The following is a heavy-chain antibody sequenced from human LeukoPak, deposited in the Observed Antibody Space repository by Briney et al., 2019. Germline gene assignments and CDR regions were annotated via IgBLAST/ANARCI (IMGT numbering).Heavy chain of an antibody. CDR2: ISDSGGST. D-gene: IGHD3-22*01. Sequence: RGSLRLSCAASGFTFSSHAMSWVRQSPEKGLEWVSAISDSGGSTYYADSVKGRFTISRDNSKNTLYLQMNSLRAEDTAVYYCAKEDYYDSSGYYPLGYWGQGTLVTVSS. CDR3: AKEDYYDSSGYYPLGY. V-gene: IGHV3-23*01. J-gene: IGHJ4*02. CDR1: GFTFSSHA.